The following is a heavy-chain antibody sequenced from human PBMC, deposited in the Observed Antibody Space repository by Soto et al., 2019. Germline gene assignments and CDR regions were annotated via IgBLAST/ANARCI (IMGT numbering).Heavy chain of an antibody. V-gene: IGHV6-1*01. J-gene: IGHJ6*02. Sequence: QSQTLSLTCAISGDSFSSNSAAWNWIRQSPSRGLEWLGRTYYRSKWYNDYAVSVKSRITINPDTSKNQFSLQLNSVTPEDTAVYYCARDLGHSSSSSYYYYYGMDVWGQGTTVTVSS. CDR3: ARDLGHSSSSSYYYYYGMDV. CDR2: TYYRSKWYN. D-gene: IGHD6-6*01. CDR1: GDSFSSNSAA.